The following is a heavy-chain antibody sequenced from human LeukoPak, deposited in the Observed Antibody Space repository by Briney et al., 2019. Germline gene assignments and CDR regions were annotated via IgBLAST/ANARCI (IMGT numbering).Heavy chain of an antibody. J-gene: IGHJ5*02. Sequence: GASVKVSCKASGYTFSSYAMHWVRQAPGQRLEWMGWINAGNGNTKLSHEFQGRVTITRDTSASTAYMELNSLRSEDMAVYYCARGLEWLTRRHTWFDPWGQGTLVTVSS. V-gene: IGHV1-3*03. CDR2: INAGNGNT. D-gene: IGHD3-3*01. CDR3: ARGLEWLTRRHTWFDP. CDR1: GYTFSSYA.